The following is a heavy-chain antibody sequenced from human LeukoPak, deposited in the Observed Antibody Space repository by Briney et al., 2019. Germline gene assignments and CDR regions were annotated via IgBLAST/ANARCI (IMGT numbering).Heavy chain of an antibody. D-gene: IGHD3-10*01. CDR1: GFTFSSYL. CDR3: ARGSSFGY. Sequence: GGSLRLSCAASGFTFSSYLMHWVRQAPGKGLVWVSRINSDGSDTGYADSVKGRFTISRDNAKNTLHLRMNSLRAEDTAVYYCARGSSFGYWGQGTLVTVSS. J-gene: IGHJ4*02. CDR2: INSDGSDT. V-gene: IGHV3-74*01.